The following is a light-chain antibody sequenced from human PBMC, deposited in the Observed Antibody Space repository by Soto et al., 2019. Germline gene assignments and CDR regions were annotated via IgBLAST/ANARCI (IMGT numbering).Light chain of an antibody. J-gene: IGKJ1*01. Sequence: DIQMTQSPSTLSASVGDRVTITCRASQSISSWLAWYQQKPGKAPKLLIYDASSLESGVPSRFSGSGSGTEFTLTLSGLQPDDFATYYCQQYNSYGTFGQGTKVEIK. CDR2: DAS. CDR1: QSISSW. CDR3: QQYNSYGT. V-gene: IGKV1-5*01.